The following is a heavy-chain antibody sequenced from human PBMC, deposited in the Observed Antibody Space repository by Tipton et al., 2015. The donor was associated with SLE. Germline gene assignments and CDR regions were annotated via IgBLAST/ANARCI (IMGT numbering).Heavy chain of an antibody. V-gene: IGHV3-23*01. D-gene: IGHD6-13*01. Sequence: SLRLSCAASGFTSSSYAMNWVRQAPGKGLEWVSGISGNGGSTYYADSVKGRFTMSRDNSKNTLYLQMNSLRAEDTAVYYCARGGALGSSWWGDYYMDVWGKGTTVTVSS. CDR1: GFTSSSYA. CDR3: ARGGALGSSWWGDYYMDV. J-gene: IGHJ6*03. CDR2: ISGNGGST.